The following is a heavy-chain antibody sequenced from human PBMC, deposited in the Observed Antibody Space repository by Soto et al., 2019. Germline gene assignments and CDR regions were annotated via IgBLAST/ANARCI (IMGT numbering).Heavy chain of an antibody. V-gene: IGHV4-30-4*01. Sequence: SETLSLTCTVSGGSVSSGDYYWSWIRQPPGKGLEWIGYIYYSGSTYYNPSLKSRVTISVDTSKNQFSLKLSSVTAADTAVYYCARDRTGTAQFDYWGQGTLVTVSS. J-gene: IGHJ4*02. CDR3: ARDRTGTAQFDY. CDR1: GGSVSSGDYY. CDR2: IYYSGST. D-gene: IGHD1-7*01.